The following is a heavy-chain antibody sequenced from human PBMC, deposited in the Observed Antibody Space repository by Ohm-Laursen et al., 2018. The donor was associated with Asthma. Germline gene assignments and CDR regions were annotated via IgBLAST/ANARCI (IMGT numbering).Heavy chain of an antibody. CDR1: GYTFGRYS. CDR3: ARIGPEWELPGREYSLHH. Sequence: SLRLSCAASGYTFGRYSIHWVRQFPGKGLEWVASISTASTFIYYADSVRGRFTTSRDNAKNSVYLQMNSLRAEDTALYYCARIGPEWELPGREYSLHHWGEGTLVTVSS. V-gene: IGHV3-21*01. CDR2: ISTASTFI. D-gene: IGHD1-26*01. J-gene: IGHJ1*01.